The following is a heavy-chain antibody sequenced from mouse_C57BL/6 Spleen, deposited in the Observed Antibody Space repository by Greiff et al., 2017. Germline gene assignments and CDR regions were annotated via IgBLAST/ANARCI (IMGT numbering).Heavy chain of an antibody. CDR3: ARWATVVAARAMDY. CDR2: ITPSNGGT. Sequence: QVPLQQPGTELVKPGASVKLSCKASGYTFTSYWMHGVKQRPGQGLEWIGKITPSNGGTNYNEKFKSKATLTVDKSSSTAYMQLRSLTSEDAAVYYCARWATVVAARAMDYWGQGTSVTVAS. J-gene: IGHJ4*01. CDR1: GYTFTSYW. V-gene: IGHV1-53*01. D-gene: IGHD1-1*01.